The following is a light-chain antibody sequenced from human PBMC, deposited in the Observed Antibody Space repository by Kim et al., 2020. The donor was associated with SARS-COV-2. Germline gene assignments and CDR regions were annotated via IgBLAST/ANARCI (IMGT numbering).Light chain of an antibody. V-gene: IGKV1-12*01. CDR1: QGISSW. Sequence: AAGGDRVTITCRGSQGISSWLAWYQQKRGKAPELLIYAESRLQSGVPSRFSGSGSGTDFTLTISSLQPEDFATYYCQRANSFHLTVGGGNKVDIK. J-gene: IGKJ4*01. CDR2: AES. CDR3: QRANSFHLT.